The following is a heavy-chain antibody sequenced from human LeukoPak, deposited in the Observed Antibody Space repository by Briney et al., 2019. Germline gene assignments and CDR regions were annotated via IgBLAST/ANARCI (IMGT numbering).Heavy chain of an antibody. V-gene: IGHV3-30*03. J-gene: IGHJ4*02. D-gene: IGHD1-1*01. CDR3: VARAGDFDY. Sequence: GGSLRLSCVASGFAFSIYGMHWTRQAPGKGLEWVTYISSGGSSENYADSVKGRFTVSRDNSKNTLYLQMDSLRPEDTAVYYCVARAGDFDYWGQGTLVTVSS. CDR2: ISSGGSSE. CDR1: GFAFSIYG.